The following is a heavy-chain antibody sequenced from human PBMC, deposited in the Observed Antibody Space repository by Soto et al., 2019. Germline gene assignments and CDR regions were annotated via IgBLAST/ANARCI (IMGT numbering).Heavy chain of an antibody. CDR2: FIPILDMA. CDR3: AITYCRDNSCPRDFDF. V-gene: IGHV1-69*02. CDR1: GGTFNTYT. Sequence: QVQVVQSGAEVKKPESSVKVSCKPSGGTFNTYTVNWVRLAPGHGLEWMGRFIPILDMANYAQKFQDRVTITANTPTFTAHMELNSLTSDDTAVYYCAITYCRDNSCPRDFDFWGPGTRVTVSS. J-gene: IGHJ4*02. D-gene: IGHD2-21*01.